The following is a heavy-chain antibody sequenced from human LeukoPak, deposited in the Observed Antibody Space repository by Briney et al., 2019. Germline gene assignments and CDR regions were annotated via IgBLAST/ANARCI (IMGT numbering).Heavy chain of an antibody. CDR1: GGSFSGYY. J-gene: IGHJ3*02. D-gene: IGHD2/OR15-2a*01. Sequence: MPSETLSLTCAVYGGSFSGYYWSWIRQPPGKGLEWIGEINHSGSTNYNPSLKSRVTISVDTSKNQCSLKLSSVTAADTAVYYCARDTSAFDIWGQGAMVTVSS. CDR2: INHSGST. V-gene: IGHV4-34*01. CDR3: ARDTSAFDI.